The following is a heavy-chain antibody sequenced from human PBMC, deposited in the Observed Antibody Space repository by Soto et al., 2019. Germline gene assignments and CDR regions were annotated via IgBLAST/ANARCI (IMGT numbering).Heavy chain of an antibody. CDR2: ISAYNGNT. V-gene: IGHV1-18*01. CDR1: GYTFTSYG. D-gene: IGHD5-12*01. CDR3: ARAALFGYSGYEDRPGARNWFDP. J-gene: IGHJ5*02. Sequence: GASVEVSCKASGYTFTSYGISWVRQAPGQGLEWMGWISAYNGNTNYAQKLQGRVTMTTDTSTSTAYMELRSLRSDDTAVYYCARAALFGYSGYEDRPGARNWFDPWGQGTLVTVSS.